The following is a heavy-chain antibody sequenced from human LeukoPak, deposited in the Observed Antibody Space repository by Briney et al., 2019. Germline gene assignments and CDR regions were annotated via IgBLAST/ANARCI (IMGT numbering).Heavy chain of an antibody. CDR3: AKKRDAFDI. J-gene: IGHJ3*02. CDR1: GFTVSSNY. CDR2: TDSGGTT. D-gene: IGHD5-24*01. Sequence: PGGSLRLSCAASGFTVSSNYMSWVRQAPGKGLEWVSSLTDSGGTTYYVDSVKGRFTISRDNSKNTLYLHMNSLRAEDTAMYYCAKKRDAFDIWGQGTVVAVSS. V-gene: IGHV3-53*01.